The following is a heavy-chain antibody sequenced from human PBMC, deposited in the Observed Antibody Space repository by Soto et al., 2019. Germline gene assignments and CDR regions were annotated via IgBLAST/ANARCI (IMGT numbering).Heavy chain of an antibody. CDR3: AGLQSMRLSGLDP. V-gene: IGHV4-30-4*08. J-gene: IGHJ5*02. CDR1: GGSISSGGYS. D-gene: IGHD3-16*02. CDR2: IYYSGST. Sequence: SETLSLTCAVSGGSISSGGYSWSWIRQPPGKGLEWIGYIYYSGSTYYNPSLKSRVTISVDTSKNQFSLKLSSVTAADTAVYYCAGLQSMRLSGLDPWGQGTLVTVSS.